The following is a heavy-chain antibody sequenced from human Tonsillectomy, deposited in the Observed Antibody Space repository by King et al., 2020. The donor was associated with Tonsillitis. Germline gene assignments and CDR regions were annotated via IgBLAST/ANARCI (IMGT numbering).Heavy chain of an antibody. CDR2: INPNSGGT. CDR1: GYTFTDYY. CDR3: ARVSHLTSGTYGHGADFDY. D-gene: IGHD1-26*01. Sequence: QLVQSGAEVKKPGASVKVSCKASGYTFTDYYMHWVRQAPGQGLEWMGWINPNSGGTNYAQKFQGRVTMTRDTYISTAYMELSRLRSDDTAVYYCARVSHLTSGTYGHGADFDYWGQGTLVTVSS. V-gene: IGHV1-2*02. J-gene: IGHJ4*02.